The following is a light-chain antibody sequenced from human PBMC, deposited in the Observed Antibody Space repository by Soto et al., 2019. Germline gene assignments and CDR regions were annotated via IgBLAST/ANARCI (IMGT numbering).Light chain of an antibody. CDR1: SGHSDYA. V-gene: IGLV4-69*01. Sequence: QSVLTQLPSASASLGASVKLTCTLSSGHSDYAIAWHQQQPEKGPRYLMKLNSDGSHSKGDGIPDRFSGSSSGAERYLTISSLQSEDEADYHCQTWGAGMVFGVGTKLTVL. J-gene: IGLJ3*02. CDR2: LNSDGSH. CDR3: QTWGAGMV.